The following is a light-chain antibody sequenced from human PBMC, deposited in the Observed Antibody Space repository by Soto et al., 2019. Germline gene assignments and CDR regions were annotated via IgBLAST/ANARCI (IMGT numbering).Light chain of an antibody. CDR3: QPFGTART. V-gene: IGKV3-20*01. CDR2: DAF. Sequence: ETVLTQSPGTLSLPPEESATLYSRASQSVSSRYVAWYQQKPGQATRLLIYDAFTRATGIPDRFSGSGSGTYFTITISRLEQEVFTLYYRQPFGTARTFGRGTKVDIK. CDR1: QSVSSRY. J-gene: IGKJ1*01.